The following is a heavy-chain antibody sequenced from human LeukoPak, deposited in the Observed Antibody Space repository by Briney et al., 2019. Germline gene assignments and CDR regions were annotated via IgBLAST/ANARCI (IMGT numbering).Heavy chain of an antibody. CDR1: GGTFSSYA. CDR3: ARISHDYGGNLAPD. CDR2: IIPILGIA. Sequence: SVKVPCKASGGTFSSYAISWVRQAPGQGLEWMGRIIPILGIANYAQKFQGRVTITADKSTSTAYMELSSLRSEDTAVYYCARISHDYGGNLAPDWGKGTLVTVSP. D-gene: IGHD4-23*01. J-gene: IGHJ4*02. V-gene: IGHV1-69*04.